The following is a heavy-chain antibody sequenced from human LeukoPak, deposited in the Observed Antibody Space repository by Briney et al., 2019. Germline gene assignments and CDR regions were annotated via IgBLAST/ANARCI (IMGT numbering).Heavy chain of an antibody. V-gene: IGHV4-39*07. CDR2: INHSGST. D-gene: IGHD6-13*01. Sequence: PSETLSLTCTVSGGFISSGSYYWSWIRQPPGKGLEWFGEINHSGSTNYNPSLKSRVTISVDTSKNQFSLKLSSVTAADTAVYYCARAGIAAAGSEDYNWFDPWGQGTLVTVSS. J-gene: IGHJ5*02. CDR3: ARAGIAAAGSEDYNWFDP. CDR1: GGFISSGSYY.